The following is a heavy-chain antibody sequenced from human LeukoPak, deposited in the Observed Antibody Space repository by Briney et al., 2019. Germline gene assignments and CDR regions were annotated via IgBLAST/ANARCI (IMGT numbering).Heavy chain of an antibody. CDR1: GGSLSGSNYY. D-gene: IGHD2-21*02. Sequence: PSETLSLTCTVSGGSLSGSNYYWAWIRQPPGKTLEWIGSAYYSGSTYYNPPLKGRVTISEDTSKNQFSLKLTSVTAADTAVYFCARDSNGIWYSARQHFDYWGQGTLVTVSS. V-gene: IGHV4-39*07. CDR3: ARDSNGIWYSARQHFDY. CDR2: AYYSGST. J-gene: IGHJ4*02.